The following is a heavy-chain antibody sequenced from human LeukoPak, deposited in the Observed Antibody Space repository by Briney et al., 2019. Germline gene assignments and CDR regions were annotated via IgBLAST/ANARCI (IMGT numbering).Heavy chain of an antibody. CDR2: IKSPTDGGTT. CDR1: GFTFSNAW. Sequence: KPGGSLRLSCAASGFTFSNAWMSWVRQAPGKGLEWVGRIKSPTDGGTTDYAAPVKGRFTISRDDSKNTLYVQMNSLKTEDTAVYYCTGRAYGYWGQGTLVTVSS. J-gene: IGHJ4*02. V-gene: IGHV3-15*01. D-gene: IGHD2-8*01. CDR3: TGRAYGY.